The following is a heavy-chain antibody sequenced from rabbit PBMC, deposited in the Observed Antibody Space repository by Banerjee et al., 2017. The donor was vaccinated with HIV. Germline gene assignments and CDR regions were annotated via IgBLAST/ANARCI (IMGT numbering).Heavy chain of an antibody. Sequence: EESGGDLVKPEGSLTLTCTASGFDFSSNAVCWVRQSPGKGLEWIACIYTGSSGITYYASWVNGRFTISRSTSLNTVTLQMTSLTGADTATYFCARDLAGVIGWNFGLWGPGTLVTVS. CDR1: GFDFSSNA. V-gene: IGHV1S47*01. J-gene: IGHJ6*01. CDR3: ARDLAGVIGWNFGL. D-gene: IGHD4-1*01. CDR2: IYTGSSGIT.